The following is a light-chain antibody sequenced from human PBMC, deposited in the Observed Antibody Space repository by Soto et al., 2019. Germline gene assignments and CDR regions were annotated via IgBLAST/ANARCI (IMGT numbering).Light chain of an antibody. J-gene: IGKJ4*01. CDR3: QQYGSSWGT. Sequence: EIVLTQSPGTLSLSPGETATLSCRASQSVYSSDLAWYQQKSGQAPRLLIYGASTRATGIPDRFSGSGSGTDFTLTISRLEPEDFAVYYCQQYGSSWGTFGGGTKVEIK. V-gene: IGKV3-20*01. CDR1: QSVYSSD. CDR2: GAS.